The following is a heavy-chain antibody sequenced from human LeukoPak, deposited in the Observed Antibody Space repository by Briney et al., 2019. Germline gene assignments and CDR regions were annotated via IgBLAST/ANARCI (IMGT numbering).Heavy chain of an antibody. V-gene: IGHV3-30*02. D-gene: IGHD6-13*01. CDR1: GFTFSSYG. CDR3: ARRSAAAGTPDY. CDR2: IRYDGSNK. Sequence: GGSLRLSCAASGFTFSSYGMHWVRQAPGKGLEWVAFIRYDGSNKHYADSVKGRFTISRDNSKNTLYLQMNSLRAEDTAVYYCARRSAAAGTPDYWGQGTLVTVSS. J-gene: IGHJ4*02.